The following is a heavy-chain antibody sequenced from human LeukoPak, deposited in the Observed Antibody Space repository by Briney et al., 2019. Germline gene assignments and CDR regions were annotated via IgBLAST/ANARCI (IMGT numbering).Heavy chain of an antibody. V-gene: IGHV4-34*01. CDR1: GGSFSGYY. J-gene: IGHJ4*02. CDR3: ARGRTIQLWLKWEYYFDY. D-gene: IGHD5-18*01. CDR2: INHSGST. Sequence: PSETLSLTCAVYGGSFSGYYWSWIRQPPGKGLEWIGEINHSGSTNYNPSLKSRVTISVDTSKNQFSLELSSVTAADTAVYYCARGRTIQLWLKWEYYFDYWGQGALVTVSS.